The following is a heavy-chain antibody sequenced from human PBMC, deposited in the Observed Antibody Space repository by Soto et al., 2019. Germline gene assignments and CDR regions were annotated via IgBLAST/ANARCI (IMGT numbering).Heavy chain of an antibody. V-gene: IGHV3-48*02. D-gene: IGHD3-3*01. CDR1: GSDFSTYS. J-gene: IGHJ6*02. CDR3: ARLYYDYV. CDR2: VSLDRDSI. Sequence: AGSLRLSCRASGSDFSTYSMNWVRQAPGQGLEWIAYVSLDRDSIQYADSVKGRFNISRDDAENSLYLQMDSLRDEDTATYYCARLYYDYVWGQGTTVTVSS.